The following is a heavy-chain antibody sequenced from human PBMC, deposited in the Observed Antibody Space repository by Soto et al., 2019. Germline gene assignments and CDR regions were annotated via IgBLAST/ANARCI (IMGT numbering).Heavy chain of an antibody. Sequence: EVQLVESGGGLVQPGGSLGLSCAASGFTCSNYWMTWVRQAPGKGLEWVTNIKEDGSDKQYVDSVKGRFTISRDNGKNSLYLQMNSLRAENTAVYFCARGRGMDVWGQGTTVTVSS. CDR2: IKEDGSDK. J-gene: IGHJ6*02. V-gene: IGHV3-7*03. CDR1: GFTCSNYW. CDR3: ARGRGMDV.